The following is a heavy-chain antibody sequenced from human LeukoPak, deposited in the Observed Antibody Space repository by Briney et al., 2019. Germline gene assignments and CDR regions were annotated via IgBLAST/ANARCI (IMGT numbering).Heavy chain of an antibody. D-gene: IGHD2-2*01. CDR1: GYTFTGYY. J-gene: IGHJ5*02. CDR3: ARDGTYCSSTSCHPSLSWFDP. V-gene: IGHV1-2*02. Sequence: ASVKVSCKASGYTFTGYYMHWVRQAPGQGLEWMGWINPNSGGTNYAQKFQGRVTMTRDTSISTAYMELSRLRSDDTAVYYCARDGTYCSSTSCHPSLSWFDPWGQGTLVTVSS. CDR2: INPNSGGT.